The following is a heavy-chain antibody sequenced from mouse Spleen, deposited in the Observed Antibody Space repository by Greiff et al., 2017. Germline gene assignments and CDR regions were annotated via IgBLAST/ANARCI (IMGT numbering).Heavy chain of an antibody. CDR3: AREDFSY. V-gene: IGHV5-17*02. CDR2: ISSGSSTI. J-gene: IGHJ2*01. Sequence: EVHLVESGGGLVQPGGSRKLSCAASGFTFSSFGMHWVRQAPEKGLEWVAYISSGSSTIYYADTVKGRFTISRDNPKNTLFLQMTSLRSEDTAMYYCAREDFSYWGQGTTLTVSS. CDR1: GFTFSSFG.